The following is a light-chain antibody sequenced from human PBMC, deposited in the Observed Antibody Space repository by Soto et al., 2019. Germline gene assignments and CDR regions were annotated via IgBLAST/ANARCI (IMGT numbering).Light chain of an antibody. J-gene: IGKJ1*01. CDR1: QSVLYSSNNKNY. CDR3: QQYYSSPWT. V-gene: IGKV4-1*01. Sequence: DIVMTQSPDSLAVSLGERATINCKSSQSVLYSSNNKNYLAWYQQKPGQPPKLLIYWASTRESGVPDRLSGSGSGTDFTLTISSLQAKDIAVYYCQQYYSSPWTFGQGTKVEIK. CDR2: WAS.